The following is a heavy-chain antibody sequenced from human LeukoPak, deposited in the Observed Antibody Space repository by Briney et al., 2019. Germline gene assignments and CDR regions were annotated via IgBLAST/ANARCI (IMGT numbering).Heavy chain of an antibody. CDR3: AKDRGMVRGVNLFDY. D-gene: IGHD3-10*01. V-gene: IGHV3-7*01. J-gene: IGHJ4*02. CDR2: IKQDGNEK. Sequence: GGSLRLSCAASGFTFSSYWMNWVRQAPGKGLEWVASIKQDGNEKYYVDSVKGRFTISRDNSKNTLYLQMNSLRAEDTAVYYCAKDRGMVRGVNLFDYWGQGTLVTVSS. CDR1: GFTFSSYW.